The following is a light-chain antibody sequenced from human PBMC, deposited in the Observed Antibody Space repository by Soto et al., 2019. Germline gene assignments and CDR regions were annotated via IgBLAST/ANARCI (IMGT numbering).Light chain of an antibody. V-gene: IGLV2-14*01. Sequence: QSALTQPASVSGSPGQSITISCTGSSSDVGGYNYVSWYQQHPGKAPKLMIYEVSKRPSGVPDSFSGSKSGNTASLTISGLQAADEADYYCSLYTSENAYVFGTGTKLTVL. CDR3: SLYTSENAYV. J-gene: IGLJ1*01. CDR1: SSDVGGYNY. CDR2: EVS.